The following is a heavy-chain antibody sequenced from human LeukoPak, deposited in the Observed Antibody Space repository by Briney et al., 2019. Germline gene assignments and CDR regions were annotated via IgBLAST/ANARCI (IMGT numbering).Heavy chain of an antibody. CDR1: GGSISSYY. J-gene: IGHJ3*02. Sequence: ADTLSLTCTVSGGSISSYYWSWIRQPPGKGLEWIGYIYYSGDTNYNPSLKCRVTISVDTSKNQSSLKLSSVTAADTAVYYCARLGDAFDIWGQGTMVTVSS. CDR2: IYYSGDT. V-gene: IGHV4-59*08. CDR3: ARLGDAFDI.